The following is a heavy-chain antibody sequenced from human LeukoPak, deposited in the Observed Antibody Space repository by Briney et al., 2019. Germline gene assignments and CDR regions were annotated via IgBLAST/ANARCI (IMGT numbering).Heavy chain of an antibody. Sequence: GGSLRLSCAASGFTFSSDSMNWVRQAPGKGLEWVSSISSSSSYIYYADSVKGRFTISRDNAKNSLYLQMNSLRAEDTAVYYCARDPSFAVAGTPWGQGTLVTVSP. J-gene: IGHJ5*02. D-gene: IGHD6-19*01. CDR3: ARDPSFAVAGTP. CDR2: ISSSSSYI. CDR1: GFTFSSDS. V-gene: IGHV3-21*01.